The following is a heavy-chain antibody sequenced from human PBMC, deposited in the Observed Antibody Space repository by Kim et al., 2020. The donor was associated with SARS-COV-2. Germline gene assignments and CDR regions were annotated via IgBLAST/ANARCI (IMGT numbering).Heavy chain of an antibody. CDR1: GGSFSGYY. Sequence: SETLSLTCTVSGGSFSGYYWNWIRQSPGRGLEWIGYIHYNNGDTNYNPSLKSRVTIAIDRSKNQFSLTLTSVTAADTAVYYCARLVGDWTGDHAFDYWGQGTLVTVSS. V-gene: IGHV4-59*01. J-gene: IGHJ4*02. CDR2: IHYNNGDT. D-gene: IGHD2-8*02. CDR3: ARLVGDWTGDHAFDY.